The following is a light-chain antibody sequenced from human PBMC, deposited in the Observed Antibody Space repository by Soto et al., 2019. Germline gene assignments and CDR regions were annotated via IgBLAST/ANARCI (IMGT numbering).Light chain of an antibody. V-gene: IGKV4-1*01. Sequence: DIVMTQSPDSLAVSLGERATINCKSSQSFLYSSNNKNYLNWYLQKPGKAPKLLIYDASSLERGVPSRFSGNGSGTDFTFTISSLQPEDVATYYCQQCDKIPLTFGGGTKVDIK. CDR3: QQCDKIPLT. J-gene: IGKJ4*01. CDR1: QSFLYSSNNKNY. CDR2: DAS.